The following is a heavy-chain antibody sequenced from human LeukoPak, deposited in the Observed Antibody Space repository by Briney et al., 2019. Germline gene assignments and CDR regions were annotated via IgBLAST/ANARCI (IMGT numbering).Heavy chain of an antibody. CDR1: GFTFDDYA. D-gene: IGHD3-22*01. CDR3: ARAHYDSSGYYALFDY. V-gene: IGHV3-9*01. J-gene: IGHJ4*02. CDR2: ISWNSGSI. Sequence: GGSLRLSCVASGFTFDDYAMHWVRQAPGKGLEWVSGISWNSGSIGYADSVKGRFTISRDNAKNSLYLQMNSLRAEDTAVYYCARAHYDSSGYYALFDYWGQGTLVTVSS.